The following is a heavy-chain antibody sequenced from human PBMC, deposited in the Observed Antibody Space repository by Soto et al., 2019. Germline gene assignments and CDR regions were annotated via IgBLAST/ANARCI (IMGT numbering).Heavy chain of an antibody. CDR3: ARDYHSGGAFDI. Sequence: PSETLSLTCTVSGGSISSDYWSWIRQPPGKGLEWIGYIYYSGSTNYNPSLKSRVTISVDTSKNQFSLKLSSVTAADTAVYYCARDYHSGGAFDIWGQGTMVT. D-gene: IGHD6-19*01. V-gene: IGHV4-59*01. CDR2: IYYSGST. J-gene: IGHJ3*02. CDR1: GGSISSDY.